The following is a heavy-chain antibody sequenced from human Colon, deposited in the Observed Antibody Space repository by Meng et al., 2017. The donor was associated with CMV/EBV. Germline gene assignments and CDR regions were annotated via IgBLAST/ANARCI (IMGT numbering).Heavy chain of an antibody. CDR3: ARGTSSGLTY. CDR1: GDAFTIYL. J-gene: IGHJ4*02. Sequence: SCRPSGDAFTIYLLTWVRQAPGQGLEWMGGITPALQTPHYAQKFQGRLTIITDESTSTVFMELNSLTSEDTAVYYCARGTSSGLTYWGQGTLVTVSS. V-gene: IGHV1-69*05. CDR2: ITPALQTP. D-gene: IGHD3-22*01.